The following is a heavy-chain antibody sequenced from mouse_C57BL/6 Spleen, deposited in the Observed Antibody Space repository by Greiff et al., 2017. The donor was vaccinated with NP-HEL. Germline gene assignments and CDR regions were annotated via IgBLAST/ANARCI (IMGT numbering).Heavy chain of an antibody. V-gene: IGHV5-4*01. CDR1: GFTFSSYA. CDR3: ARDKDWSFDY. CDR2: ISDGGSYT. D-gene: IGHD4-1*01. Sequence: EVKVEESGGGLVKPGGSLKLSCAASGFTFSSYAMSWVRQTPEKRLEWVATISDGGSYTYYPDNVKGRFTISRDNAKNNLYLQMSHLKSEDTAMYYCARDKDWSFDYWGQGTTLTVSS. J-gene: IGHJ2*01.